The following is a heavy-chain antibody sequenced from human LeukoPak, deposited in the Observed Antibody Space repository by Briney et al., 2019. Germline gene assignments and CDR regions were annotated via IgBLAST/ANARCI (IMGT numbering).Heavy chain of an antibody. Sequence: GGSLRLSCAASGFTFSSYSMNWVRQAPGKGLEWVSSISSSSSYIYCADSVKGRLTISRDNAKNSLYLQMNSLRAEDTAVYYCAELGITMIGGVWGKGTTVTISS. D-gene: IGHD3-10*02. CDR1: GFTFSSYS. V-gene: IGHV3-21*01. CDR2: ISSSSSYI. J-gene: IGHJ6*04. CDR3: AELGITMIGGV.